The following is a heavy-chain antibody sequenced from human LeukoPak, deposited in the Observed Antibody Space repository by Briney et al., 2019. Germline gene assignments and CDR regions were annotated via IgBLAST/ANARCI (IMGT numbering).Heavy chain of an antibody. V-gene: IGHV1-18*01. CDR3: ASTANYDSSGYYYVPHAFDI. D-gene: IGHD3-22*01. CDR1: GYTFTSYG. CDR2: ISVYNGNT. Sequence: ASVKVSCKASGYTFTSYGISWVRQAPGQGLEWMGWISVYNGNTNYAQKLQGRVTMTTDTSTSTAYMELRSLRSDDTAVYYCASTANYDSSGYYYVPHAFDIWGQGTMVTVSS. J-gene: IGHJ3*02.